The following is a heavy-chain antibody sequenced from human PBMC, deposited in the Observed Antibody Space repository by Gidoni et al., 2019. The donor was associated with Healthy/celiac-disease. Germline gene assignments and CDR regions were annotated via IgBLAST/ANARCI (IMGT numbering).Heavy chain of an antibody. D-gene: IGHD6-13*01. V-gene: IGHV3-53*01. CDR2: IYSGGST. Sequence: VQLVESGGALIQPGGSLRLSCAASGFTVSSNYMSWVRQAPGKGLEWVSVIYSGGSTYYADSVKGRFTISRDNSKNTLYLQMNSLRAEDTAVYYCAKSSSWSEFDYWGQGTLVTVSS. CDR1: GFTVSSNY. J-gene: IGHJ4*02. CDR3: AKSSSWSEFDY.